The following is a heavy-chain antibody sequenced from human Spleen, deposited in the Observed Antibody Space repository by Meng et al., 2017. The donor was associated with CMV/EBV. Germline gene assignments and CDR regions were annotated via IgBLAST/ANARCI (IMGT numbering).Heavy chain of an antibody. J-gene: IGHJ6*02. D-gene: IGHD6-13*01. V-gene: IGHV1-2*02. CDR1: GYTFTSYD. CDR2: MNPNSGGT. CDR3: ASGRGSSWYVHYYGMDV. Sequence: ASVKVSCKASGYTFTSYDINWVRQATGQGLEWMGWMNPNSGGTNYAQKFQGRVTMTRDTSISTDYMELSRLRSDDTAVYYCASGRGSSWYVHYYGMDVWGQGTTVTVSS.